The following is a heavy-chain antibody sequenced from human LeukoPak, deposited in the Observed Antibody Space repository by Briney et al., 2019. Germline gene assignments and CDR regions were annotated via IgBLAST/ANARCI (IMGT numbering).Heavy chain of an antibody. D-gene: IGHD3-22*01. Sequence: ASVKVSCKASGYTFTGYYMHWVRQAPGQGLEWMGRINPNSGGTNYAQKFQGRVTMTRDTSISTAYMELSRLRSDDTAVYYCARDWSTMIVVVPPAFDYWGQGTLVTVSS. J-gene: IGHJ4*02. V-gene: IGHV1-2*06. CDR2: INPNSGGT. CDR3: ARDWSTMIVVVPPAFDY. CDR1: GYTFTGYY.